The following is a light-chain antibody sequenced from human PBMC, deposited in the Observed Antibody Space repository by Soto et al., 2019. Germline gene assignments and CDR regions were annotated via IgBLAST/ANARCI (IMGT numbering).Light chain of an antibody. Sequence: ETVLTQSPATLSLSPGERATLSCRASQSVSSYLAWYQQKPGQAPRLLIYDASNRATGIPARFSGSGSGTDFTLTISSLEPADFAVYYCQKRRNWPLTFGGGTKVEIK. CDR3: QKRRNWPLT. CDR2: DAS. J-gene: IGKJ4*01. CDR1: QSVSSY. V-gene: IGKV3-11*01.